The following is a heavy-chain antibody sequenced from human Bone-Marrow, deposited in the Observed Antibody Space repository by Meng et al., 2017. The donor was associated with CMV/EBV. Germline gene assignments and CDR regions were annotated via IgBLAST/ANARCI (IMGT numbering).Heavy chain of an antibody. D-gene: IGHD2-2*01. J-gene: IGHJ5*02. CDR2: INHSGST. V-gene: IGHV4-34*01. CDR3: ARGVRIVVVPAAPGGSWFDP. Sequence: GSLRLSCAVYGGSFSGYYWSWIRQPPGKGLEWIGEINHSGSTNYNPSLKSRVTISVDTSKNQFSLKLSSVTAADTAVYYCARGVRIVVVPAAPGGSWFDPWGQGTLVTVSS. CDR1: GGSFSGYY.